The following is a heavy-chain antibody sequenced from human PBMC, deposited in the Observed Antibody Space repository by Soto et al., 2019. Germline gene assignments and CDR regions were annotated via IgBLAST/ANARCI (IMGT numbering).Heavy chain of an antibody. CDR3: ARDFSGYYDSSGYYAGY. CDR2: IIPIFGTA. J-gene: IGHJ4*02. CDR1: GGTFSSYA. Sequence: SVKFSCKASGGTFSSYAISWVRQAPGQGLEWMGGIIPIFGTANYAQKFQGRVTITADKSTSTAYMELSSLRSEDTAVYYCARDFSGYYDSSGYYAGYWGQGTLVTVSS. V-gene: IGHV1-69*06. D-gene: IGHD3-22*01.